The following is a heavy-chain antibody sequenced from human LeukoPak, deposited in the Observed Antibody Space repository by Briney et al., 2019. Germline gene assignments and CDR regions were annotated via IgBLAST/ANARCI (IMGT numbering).Heavy chain of an antibody. D-gene: IGHD6-13*01. Sequence: GGSLRPSCAASGFTFSSYGMHWVRQAPGKGLEWVAFIRYDGSGKYYGDSVKGRFTISRDISKNTLHLQMNSLRAEDTAVYYCAKVASIAAAGEFGSWGQGTLVTVSS. CDR1: GFTFSSYG. J-gene: IGHJ4*02. CDR3: AKVASIAAAGEFGS. V-gene: IGHV3-30*02. CDR2: IRYDGSGK.